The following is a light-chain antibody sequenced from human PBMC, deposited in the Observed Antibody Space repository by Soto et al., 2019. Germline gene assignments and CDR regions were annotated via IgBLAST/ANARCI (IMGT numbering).Light chain of an antibody. V-gene: IGLV1-44*01. J-gene: IGLJ1*01. CDR2: SNN. CDR1: NSNIGSNT. CDR3: AAWDDSLNGPF. Sequence: QSVLTQPPSASGTPGQRVTISCSGSNSNIGSNTVEWYQQVPGKAPKLLISSNNQRPSGVPDRFSGSKSGTSASLATSGLQSEDEAHYYCAAWDDSLNGPFFGTGTKLTVL.